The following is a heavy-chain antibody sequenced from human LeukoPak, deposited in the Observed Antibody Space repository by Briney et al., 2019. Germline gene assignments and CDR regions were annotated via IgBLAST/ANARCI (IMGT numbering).Heavy chain of an antibody. V-gene: IGHV1-2*02. J-gene: IGHJ4*02. CDR1: GYTFTGYY. CDR3: ARVPSDGYNRADGQFDY. Sequence: GASVKVSCKASGYTFTGYYMHWVRQAPGQGLEWMGWINPNSGGTNYAQKFQGRVTMTRDTSISTAYMELSRLRSDDTAVYYCARVPSDGYNRADGQFDYWGQGTLVTVSS. D-gene: IGHD5-24*01. CDR2: INPNSGGT.